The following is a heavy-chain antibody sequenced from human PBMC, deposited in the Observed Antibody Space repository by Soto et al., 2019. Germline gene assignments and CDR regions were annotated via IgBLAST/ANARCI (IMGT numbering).Heavy chain of an antibody. CDR2: IYYSGST. J-gene: IGHJ4*02. V-gene: IGHV4-31*03. Sequence: PSQTLSLTCTVSGGSISSGGYYWSWIRQHPGKGLEWIGYIYYSGSTYYNPSLKSRVTISVDTSKNQFSLKLSSVTAADTAVYYCARRRSGNYYDSSGYYEHFDYWGQGTLVTGLL. CDR1: GGSISSGGYY. CDR3: ARRRSGNYYDSSGYYEHFDY. D-gene: IGHD3-22*01.